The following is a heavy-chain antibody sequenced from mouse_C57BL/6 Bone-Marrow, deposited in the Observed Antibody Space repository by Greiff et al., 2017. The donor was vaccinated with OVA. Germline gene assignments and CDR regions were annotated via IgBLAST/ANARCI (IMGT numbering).Heavy chain of an antibody. D-gene: IGHD1-1*01. Sequence: QVQLQQPGAELVKPGASVKLSCKASGYTFTSYWMHWVKQRPGQGLEWIGMIHPNSGSTNYNEKFKSKATLTVDKSSSTAYMQLSSLTSEDSAVYYCARFTTVVAPFAYWGQGTLVTVSA. J-gene: IGHJ3*01. V-gene: IGHV1-64*01. CDR1: GYTFTSYW. CDR2: IHPNSGST. CDR3: ARFTTVVAPFAY.